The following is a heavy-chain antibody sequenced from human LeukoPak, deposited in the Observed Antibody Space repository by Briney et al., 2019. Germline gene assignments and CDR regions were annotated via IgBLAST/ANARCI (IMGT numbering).Heavy chain of an antibody. CDR1: GFTFGDYA. Sequence: SGGSLRPSCTASGFTFGDYAMSWVRQAPGKGLEWVGFIRSKAYGGTTEYAASVKGRFTISRDDSKSIAYLQMNSLKTEDTAVYYCTKQWLGYYYYYMDVWGKGTTVTISS. V-gene: IGHV3-49*04. CDR2: IRSKAYGGTT. J-gene: IGHJ6*03. CDR3: TKQWLGYYYYYMDV. D-gene: IGHD6-19*01.